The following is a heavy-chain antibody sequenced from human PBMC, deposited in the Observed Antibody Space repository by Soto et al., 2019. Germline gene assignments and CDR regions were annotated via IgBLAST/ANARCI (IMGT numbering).Heavy chain of an antibody. CDR3: ARVEGSASLVGD. D-gene: IGHD2-15*01. V-gene: IGHV1-2*02. CDR1: GYNFIAYY. CDR2: VSPNNGAT. Sequence: ASVKVSCKTFGYNFIAYYVHWVRQAPGQGLEWMGYVSPNNGATIYAQKFRGRVTLTRDTSITTAYMDLTRLTSDDTAIYYCARVEGSASLVGDWGKGTQVTSPQ. J-gene: IGHJ4*02.